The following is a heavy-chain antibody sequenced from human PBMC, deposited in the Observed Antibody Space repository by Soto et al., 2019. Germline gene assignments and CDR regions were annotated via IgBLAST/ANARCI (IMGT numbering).Heavy chain of an antibody. Sequence: GGSLRLSCVASGFNFNFYAMNWVRQAPGKGLEWVSAISGSGSSTFYSDSVKGRFTISRDNPKNTLYLEMNSLRAEDTAVYYCASGVAASHFYYYYMDVWGKGTTVTVSS. D-gene: IGHD2-15*01. CDR3: ASGVAASHFYYYYMDV. V-gene: IGHV3-23*01. CDR2: ISGSGSST. J-gene: IGHJ6*03. CDR1: GFNFNFYA.